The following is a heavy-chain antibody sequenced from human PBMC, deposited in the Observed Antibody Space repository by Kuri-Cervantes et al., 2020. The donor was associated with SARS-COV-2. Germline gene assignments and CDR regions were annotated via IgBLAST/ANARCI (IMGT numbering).Heavy chain of an antibody. J-gene: IGHJ3*02. D-gene: IGHD3-16*01. CDR3: ARVPHSGWGESALDI. CDR2: INPNSGDT. V-gene: IGHV1-2*04. Sequence: ASVKVSCKASGYTFTGYYIHWVRQAPGHGLEYMGWINPNSGDTKYAQRFRDWVTLTRDTSISTAYMELSRLRSDDTAVYYCARVPHSGWGESALDIWGQGTMVPVSS. CDR1: GYTFTGYY.